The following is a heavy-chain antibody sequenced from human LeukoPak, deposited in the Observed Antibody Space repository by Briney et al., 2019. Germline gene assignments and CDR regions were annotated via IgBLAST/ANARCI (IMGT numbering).Heavy chain of an antibody. J-gene: IGHJ4*02. V-gene: IGHV1-69*05. CDR2: IIPTFGTA. CDR3: ARDGVGRRGGYFDY. D-gene: IGHD2-15*01. Sequence: ASVKVSCKASGGTFSSFAISWVRQAPGQGLEWMGGIIPTFGTANYAQKFQSRVTITTDESTSTAYMELSSLRSEDTAVYYCARDGVGRRGGYFDYWGQGTLVTVSS. CDR1: GGTFSSFA.